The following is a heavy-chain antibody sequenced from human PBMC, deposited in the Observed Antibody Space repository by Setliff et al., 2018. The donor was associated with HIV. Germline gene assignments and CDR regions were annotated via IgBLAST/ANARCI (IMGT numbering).Heavy chain of an antibody. CDR3: ARENYYGSGTHFFDD. V-gene: IGHV4-39*07. Sequence: SETLSLTCTVSGGAISRTSYDMNWVRQAPGKGLEWIGQINDSGTTRYNASLRSRVTMSIDTSKNQFSLRLTSVTAADTAIYYCARENYYGSGTHFFDDWGQGTLVTVSS. D-gene: IGHD3-10*01. CDR1: GGAISRTSYD. CDR2: INDSGTT. J-gene: IGHJ4*02.